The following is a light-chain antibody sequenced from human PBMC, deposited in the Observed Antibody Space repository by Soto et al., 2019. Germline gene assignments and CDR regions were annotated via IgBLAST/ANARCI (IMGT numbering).Light chain of an antibody. CDR2: GAS. CDR1: QSVSSSY. CDR3: QQYGSSIT. Sequence: EIVLTQSPGTLSLSPGERATLSCRASQSVSSSYLAWYQQKPGQAPRLLIYGASSRATGIPDRFSGSGSGTDFTLTISRLEPEDVAVYYCQQYGSSITFGQGTRLE. J-gene: IGKJ5*01. V-gene: IGKV3-20*01.